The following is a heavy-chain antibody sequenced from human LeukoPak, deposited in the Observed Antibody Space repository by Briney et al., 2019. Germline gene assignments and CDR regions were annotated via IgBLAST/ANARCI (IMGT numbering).Heavy chain of an antibody. CDR2: IYYSGST. D-gene: IGHD6-13*01. V-gene: IGHV4-39*07. J-gene: IGHJ4*02. CDR3: ARDALTGIATPGVEY. CDR1: GGSISSSSYY. Sequence: SETLSLTCTVSGGSISSSSYYWGWIRQPPGKGLEWIGNIYYSGSTYYNPSLKSRVTISVDTSKNQFSLKLSSITAADTAVYYCARDALTGIATPGVEYWGQGTLVTVSS.